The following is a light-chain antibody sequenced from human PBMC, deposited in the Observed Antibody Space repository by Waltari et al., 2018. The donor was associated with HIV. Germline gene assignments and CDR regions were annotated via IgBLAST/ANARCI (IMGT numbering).Light chain of an antibody. CDR1: QSVYKN. CDR2: GAS. CDR3: QQYRDWPPSP. J-gene: IGKJ2*01. V-gene: IGKV3-15*01. Sequence: SCKTSQSVYKNLAWYQHKPGQPPRLLMSGASTRARDVPPRFTGSGSGTEFTLTINSLQSEDVAVYYCQQYRDWPPSPFGQGTKVEIK.